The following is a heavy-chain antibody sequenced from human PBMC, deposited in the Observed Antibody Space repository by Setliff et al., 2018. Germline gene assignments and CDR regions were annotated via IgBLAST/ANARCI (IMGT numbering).Heavy chain of an antibody. D-gene: IGHD1-20*01. CDR3: ARYNAREYYFDY. Sequence: NPSETLSLTCTVSGYSISSGYYWGWIRQPPGKGLEWIGSIYHSGSTYYNPSLKSRVTISVDTSKNQFSLKLSSVTAADTAVYYCARYNAREYYFDYLGQGTLVTVSS. V-gene: IGHV4-38-2*02. J-gene: IGHJ4*02. CDR2: IYHSGST. CDR1: GYSISSGYY.